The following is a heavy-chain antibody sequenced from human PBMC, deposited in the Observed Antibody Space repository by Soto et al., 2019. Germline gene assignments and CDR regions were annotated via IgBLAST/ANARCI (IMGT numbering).Heavy chain of an antibody. V-gene: IGHV3-48*03. CDR3: ARGNPYDYHGSGVDY. CDR2: IANIARTI. D-gene: IGHD3-22*01. J-gene: IGHJ4*02. Sequence: PGGSLRLSCAASGFCFSSYGMNWVRQAPGKWLGWDSYIANIARTIYYPESVKGRFSVSRENVKNSLYLQMKNLRAEDTAVYYCARGNPYDYHGSGVDYWGQGT. CDR1: GFCFSSYG.